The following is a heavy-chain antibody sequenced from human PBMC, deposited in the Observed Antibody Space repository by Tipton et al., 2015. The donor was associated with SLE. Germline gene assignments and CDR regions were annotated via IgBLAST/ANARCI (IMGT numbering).Heavy chain of an antibody. CDR3: ARGSTGTFDY. Sequence: TLSLTCTVSGGSISSYYWSWIRQPPGKGLEWIGYMYYSGSTNYNPSLKSRVSISVDTSKNQFSLKLSSVTAADTAVYYCARGSTGTFDYWGQGTLVTVSS. D-gene: IGHD1-1*01. CDR2: MYYSGST. J-gene: IGHJ4*02. CDR1: GGSISSYY. V-gene: IGHV4-59*01.